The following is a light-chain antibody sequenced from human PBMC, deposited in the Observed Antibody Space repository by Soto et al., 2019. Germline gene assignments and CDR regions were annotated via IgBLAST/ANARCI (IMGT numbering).Light chain of an antibody. Sequence: DIQMTQSPSTLSASVGDRVTITCRASQSISSWLAWYQQKPGKAPKLLIYDASSLESGVPSRFSGSGSGTEFTLTISSLQPDDFATYYCQHPGTFCQGTKLEIK. CDR2: DAS. J-gene: IGKJ2*01. CDR1: QSISSW. V-gene: IGKV1-5*01. CDR3: QHPGT.